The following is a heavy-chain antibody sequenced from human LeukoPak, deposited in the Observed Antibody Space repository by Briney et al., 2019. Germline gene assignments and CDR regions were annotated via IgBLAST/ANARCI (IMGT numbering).Heavy chain of an antibody. CDR1: EFSVGSNY. V-gene: IGHV3-66*01. CDR3: ARSYCSGGSCYSVYFQH. D-gene: IGHD2-15*01. CDR2: IYSGGST. J-gene: IGHJ1*01. Sequence: PGGSLRLSCAASEFSVGSNYMTWVRQAPGKGLEWVSLIYSGGSTYYADSVKGRFTISRDNSKNTLYLQMNSLRAEDTAVYYCARSYCSGGSCYSVYFQHWGQGTLVTVSS.